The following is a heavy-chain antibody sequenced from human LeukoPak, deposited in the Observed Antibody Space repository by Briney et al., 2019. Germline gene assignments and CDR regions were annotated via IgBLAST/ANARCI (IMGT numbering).Heavy chain of an antibody. J-gene: IGHJ6*02. CDR3: ARVPKYQLPYYYYGMGV. CDR1: GGSFSGYY. CDR2: INHSGST. D-gene: IGHD2-2*01. Sequence: SETLSLTYAVYGGSFSGYYWSWIRQPPGKGLEWIGEINHSGSTNYNPSLKSRVTISVDTSKNQFSLKLSSVTAADTAVYYCARVPKYQLPYYYYGMGVWGQGTTVTVSS. V-gene: IGHV4-34*01.